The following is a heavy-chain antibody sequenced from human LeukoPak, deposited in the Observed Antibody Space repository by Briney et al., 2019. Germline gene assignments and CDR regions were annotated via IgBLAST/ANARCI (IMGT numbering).Heavy chain of an antibody. CDR3: AKDMDYGSGSYYTGGTTYGMDV. V-gene: IGHV3-30-3*01. Sequence: PGGSLRFSCAASGFTFSSYAMHWVRKAPGKGLEWGAVISYDGSNKYYADSVKGRFTISRDNSKNTLYLQMNSLRAEDTALYYCAKDMDYGSGSYYTGGTTYGMDVWGQGTTVTVSS. CDR2: ISYDGSNK. D-gene: IGHD3-10*01. CDR1: GFTFSSYA. J-gene: IGHJ6*02.